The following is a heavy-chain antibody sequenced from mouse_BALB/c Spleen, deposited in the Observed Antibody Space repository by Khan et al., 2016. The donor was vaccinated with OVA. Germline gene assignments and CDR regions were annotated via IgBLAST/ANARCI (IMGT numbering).Heavy chain of an antibody. CDR3: AWAYYRYDGYYAMDY. D-gene: IGHD2-14*01. Sequence: VQLQESGPGLVAPSQSLSITCTVSGFSLSRYNIHWVRQPLGKGLQWLGLIWGGGGTDYNSTLKSRLSISKDNSKSQVFLKMNGLQTVDTAMYYLAWAYYRYDGYYAMDYWGQGTSVTVSS. J-gene: IGHJ4*01. CDR1: GFSLSRYN. CDR2: IWGGGGT. V-gene: IGHV2-6-4*01.